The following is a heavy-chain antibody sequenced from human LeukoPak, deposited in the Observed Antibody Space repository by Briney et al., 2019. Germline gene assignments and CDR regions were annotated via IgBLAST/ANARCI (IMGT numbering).Heavy chain of an antibody. J-gene: IGHJ3*02. D-gene: IGHD6-13*01. Sequence: ASVKVSCTASGDTFIINDINWVRQATGQGLEWMGWMNPNSGNTGYAQKFQGRVTMTRNLSITTAYMELTDLRSEDTAVYYCARVTAAGTWTFDIWGQGTTVTVSS. V-gene: IGHV1-8*02. CDR2: MNPNSGNT. CDR1: GDTFIIND. CDR3: ARVTAAGTWTFDI.